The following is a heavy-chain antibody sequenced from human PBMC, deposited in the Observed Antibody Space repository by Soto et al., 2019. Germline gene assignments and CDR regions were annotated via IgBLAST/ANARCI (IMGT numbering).Heavy chain of an antibody. J-gene: IGHJ3*02. CDR3: ARELNPSYDSSGYYSYDAFDI. CDR2: IYYSGST. D-gene: IGHD3-22*01. Sequence: QVQLQESGPGLVKPSQTLSLTCTVSGGSISSGGYYWSWIRQHPGKGLEWIGYIYYSGSTYYNPTLKGGVTLSVDTSKNQFSLKLSSVTAADTAVYYCARELNPSYDSSGYYSYDAFDIWGLGTMVTVSS. V-gene: IGHV4-31*03. CDR1: GGSISSGGYY.